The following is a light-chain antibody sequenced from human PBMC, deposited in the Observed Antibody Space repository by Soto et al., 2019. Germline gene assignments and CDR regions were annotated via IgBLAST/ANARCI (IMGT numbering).Light chain of an antibody. CDR1: SSDVGGYNF. CDR3: SSNTFISTYV. Sequence: QSVLTQPASVSGSPGQSITISCTGTSSDVGGYNFVSWYQQHPGKAPKLMIYDVRNRPSGVSNRFSGSKSVNTASLTISGLQAVYEADYYRSSNTFISTYVFGTGTKIT. CDR2: DVR. V-gene: IGLV2-14*01. J-gene: IGLJ1*01.